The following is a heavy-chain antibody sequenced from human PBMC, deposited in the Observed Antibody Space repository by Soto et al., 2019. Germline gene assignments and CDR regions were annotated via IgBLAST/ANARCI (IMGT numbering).Heavy chain of an antibody. CDR1: GYTFTSYG. CDR3: ARDLPGGRPFPIFGVVTAYYYYGMDV. J-gene: IGHJ6*02. V-gene: IGHV1-18*01. D-gene: IGHD3-3*01. CDR2: ISAYNGNT. Sequence: ASVKVSCKASGYTFTSYGISWVRQAPGQGLEWMGWISAYNGNTNYAQKLQGRVTMTTDTSTSTAYMELRSLRSDDTAVYYCARDLPGGRPFPIFGVVTAYYYYGMDVWGQGTPVTVSS.